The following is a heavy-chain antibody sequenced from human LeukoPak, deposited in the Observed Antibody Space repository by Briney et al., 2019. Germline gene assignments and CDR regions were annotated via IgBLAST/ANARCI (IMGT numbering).Heavy chain of an antibody. CDR2: INPNSGGT. CDR1: GYTFTGYY. V-gene: IGHV1-2*02. D-gene: IGHD2-2*02. Sequence: ASVKVSCKASGYTFTGYYMHWVRQAPGQGLEWMGWINPNSGGTNYAQKFQGRVTMTRDTSIITAYMELSRLRSDDTAVYYCARGGGGSYCSSTSCHRVWFDPWGQGTLVTVSS. CDR3: ARGGGGSYCSSTSCHRVWFDP. J-gene: IGHJ5*02.